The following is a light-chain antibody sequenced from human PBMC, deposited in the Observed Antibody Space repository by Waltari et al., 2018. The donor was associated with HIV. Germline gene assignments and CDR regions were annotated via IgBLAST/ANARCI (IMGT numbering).Light chain of an antibody. Sequence: SYELTQPPSVSVSPGQTARITCSGDALPNQYEYWYQQKPGQAPVLMIYKDSQRPSGIPERFSGSTSGTTVTLTISGVQAEDEADYYCQSADISDYYLVLFGGGTKLTVL. V-gene: IGLV3-25*03. CDR3: QSADISDYYLVL. J-gene: IGLJ3*02. CDR2: KDS. CDR1: ALPNQY.